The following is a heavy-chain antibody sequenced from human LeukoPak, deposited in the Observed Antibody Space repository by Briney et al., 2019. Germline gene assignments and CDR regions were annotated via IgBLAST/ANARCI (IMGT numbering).Heavy chain of an antibody. CDR1: GFTFSSYA. CDR2: ISGSGGST. J-gene: IGHJ3*02. D-gene: IGHD1-7*01. Sequence: GGSLRLSCAASGFTFSSYAMSWVRQAPGKGLEWVSAISGSGGSTYYADSVKGRFTISRDNSKNTLYLQMNSLRAEDTAVYYCAKDPGGLFMPRYNWNYDGDAFDIWGQGTMVTVSS. V-gene: IGHV3-23*01. CDR3: AKDPGGLFMPRYNWNYDGDAFDI.